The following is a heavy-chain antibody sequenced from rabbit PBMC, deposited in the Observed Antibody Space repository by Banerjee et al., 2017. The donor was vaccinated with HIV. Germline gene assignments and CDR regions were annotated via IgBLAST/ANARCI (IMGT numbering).Heavy chain of an antibody. J-gene: IGHJ4*01. V-gene: IGHV1S47*01. D-gene: IGHD1-1*01. Sequence: QEQLVESGGGLVQPGGSLKLSCKASGFDFSSYGVSWVRQAPGKGLEWIGYIDPVFGSTDYASWVNGRFTISRENTQNTVSLQMNSLTAADTATYFCVSGGTIYDIDYFNLWGPGTLVTDS. CDR3: VSGGTIYDIDYFNL. CDR2: IDPVFGST. CDR1: GFDFSSYG.